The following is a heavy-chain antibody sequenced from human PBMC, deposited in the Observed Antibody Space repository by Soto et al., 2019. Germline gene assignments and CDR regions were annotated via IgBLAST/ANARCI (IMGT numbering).Heavy chain of an antibody. Sequence: ASVKVSCKASGYTFTSYDINWVRQATGQGLEWMGWMNPNSGNTGYARKFQGRVTMTRNTSISTAYMELSSLRSEDTAVYYCARGHGGYCSSTSCYADWFDPWGQGTLVTVS. CDR3: ARGHGGYCSSTSCYADWFDP. CDR1: GYTFTSYD. D-gene: IGHD2-2*01. V-gene: IGHV1-8*01. CDR2: MNPNSGNT. J-gene: IGHJ5*02.